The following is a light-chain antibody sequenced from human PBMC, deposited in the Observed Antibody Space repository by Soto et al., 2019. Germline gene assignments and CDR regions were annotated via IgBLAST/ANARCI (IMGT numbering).Light chain of an antibody. CDR2: GVT. J-gene: IGLJ2*01. CDR1: NCDIGGYNS. CDR3: TSYTSVTIVV. Sequence: QSVLTQPASVSGSPGQSVTISCTGSNCDIGGYNSVSWYQQHPGKAPKLLIFGVTNRPSGVSDRFSGSKSGNTASLTITALQAEDEDDYYCTSYTSVTIVVFGGGTKLTVL. V-gene: IGLV2-14*01.